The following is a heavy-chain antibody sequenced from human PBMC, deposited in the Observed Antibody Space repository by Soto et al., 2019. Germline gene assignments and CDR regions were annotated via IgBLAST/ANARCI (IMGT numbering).Heavy chain of an antibody. CDR2: IHPGDSNT. J-gene: IGHJ4*01. CDR3: ARLGSSPYSSSAY. CDR1: GYSFSYYW. V-gene: IGHV5-51*01. D-gene: IGHD6-6*01. Sequence: XDSLTISCKASGYSFSYYWIAWVRQMPGKGLEWMGSIHPGDSNTRDSPSFQGQVTISVDKSINTAYLQWTSLKASDTAMYYCARLGSSPYSSSAYWGHGTLVTVS.